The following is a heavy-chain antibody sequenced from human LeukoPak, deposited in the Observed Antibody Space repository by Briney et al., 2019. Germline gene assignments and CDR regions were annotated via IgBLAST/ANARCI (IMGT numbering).Heavy chain of an antibody. J-gene: IGHJ5*01. Sequence: PGGSLRLSCAASGFTFSSYAMSWVRQAPGKGLVWVSGISGSGGSTYYADSVKGRFTISRDNSKNTLYLQMNSLRVEDTAVYYCAKDRANNGPNCFDSWGQGTLVIVSS. CDR3: AKDRANNGPNCFDS. CDR1: GFTFSSYA. CDR2: ISGSGGST. D-gene: IGHD4/OR15-4a*01. V-gene: IGHV3-23*01.